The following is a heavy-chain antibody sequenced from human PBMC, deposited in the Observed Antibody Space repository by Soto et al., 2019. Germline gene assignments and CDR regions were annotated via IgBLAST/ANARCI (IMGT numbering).Heavy chain of an antibody. CDR2: MHYNGYT. V-gene: IGHV4-59*08. CDR1: RDSISNFY. CDR3: ARQGFGATHGLVAV. D-gene: IGHD3-10*01. J-gene: IGHJ6*02. Sequence: SQMLCLPCTVSRDSISNFYCSCFMQHPGKGLEWIGYMHYNGYTSYNPSLRSRVTISVDTSKNQFSLKLTSVTVADTALYYCARQGFGATHGLVAVWGQGTTVTVSS.